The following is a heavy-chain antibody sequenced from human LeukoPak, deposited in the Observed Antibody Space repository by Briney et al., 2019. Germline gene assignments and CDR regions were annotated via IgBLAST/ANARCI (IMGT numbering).Heavy chain of an antibody. CDR3: AKGGVRGYSYDYLDY. V-gene: IGHV3-23*01. CDR2: VSIGDST. CDR1: GFTLSSFD. Sequence: GGSLRLSCAASGFTLSSFDMSWVRQAPGKGLEWVSVVSIGDSTYYAGSVKGRFTISRDKTKNTLYLQMHSLRADDTAVYYCAKGGVRGYSYDYLDYWGQGTLVTVSS. D-gene: IGHD5-18*01. J-gene: IGHJ4*02.